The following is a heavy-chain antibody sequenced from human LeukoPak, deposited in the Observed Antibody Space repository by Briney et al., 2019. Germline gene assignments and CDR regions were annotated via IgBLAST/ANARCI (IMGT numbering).Heavy chain of an antibody. Sequence: GGSLRLSCAASGFTFSTYSMNWVRQAPGKGLEWVSYISSSTSTIYYADSVKGRFTISRDNAKNSLYLEMNSLRAEDTAVYYCARGGGSYGHDAFDIWGQGTMVTVSS. CDR1: GFTFSTYS. D-gene: IGHD3-16*01. V-gene: IGHV3-48*01. CDR3: ARGGGSYGHDAFDI. CDR2: ISSSTSTI. J-gene: IGHJ3*02.